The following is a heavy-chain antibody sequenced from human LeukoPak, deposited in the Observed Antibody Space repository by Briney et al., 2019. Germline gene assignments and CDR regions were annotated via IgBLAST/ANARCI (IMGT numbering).Heavy chain of an antibody. CDR3: ARQITIFVNYMDV. J-gene: IGHJ6*03. D-gene: IGHD3-3*01. Sequence: SETLSLTCTVSGGSISSYYWSWIRQPPGKGLEWIGYIYTSGSTNYNPSLKSRVTISVDTSKNQFSLKLSSVTAADTAVYYCARQITIFVNYMDVWGKGTTVTVSS. V-gene: IGHV4-4*09. CDR1: GGSISSYY. CDR2: IYTSGST.